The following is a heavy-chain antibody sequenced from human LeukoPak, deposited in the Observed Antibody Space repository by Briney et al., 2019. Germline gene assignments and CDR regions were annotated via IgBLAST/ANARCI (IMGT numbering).Heavy chain of an antibody. CDR3: ASPLFPYCDGDCYVDY. CDR1: GYTFTSYY. J-gene: IGHJ4*02. CDR2: INPSGGST. Sequence: GASVKVSCKASGYTFTSYYMHWVRQAPGQGLEWMGIINPSGGSTSYAQKFQGRVTMTRDMSTSTVYMELSSLRSEDTAVYYCASPLFPYCDGDCYVDYWGQGTLVTVSS. V-gene: IGHV1-46*01. D-gene: IGHD2-21*02.